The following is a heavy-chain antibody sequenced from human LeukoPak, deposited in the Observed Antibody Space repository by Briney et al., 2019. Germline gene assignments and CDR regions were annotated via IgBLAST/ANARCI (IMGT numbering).Heavy chain of an antibody. V-gene: IGHV4-59*01. CDR3: ARDFGYSSSWYTGPNWFDP. D-gene: IGHD6-13*01. CDR2: IYYSGST. Sequence: PSETLSLTCTVSGGSISSYYWSWIRQPPGKGLEWIGYIYYSGSTNYNPSLKSRVTISVDTSKNQFSLKLSSVTAADTAVYYCARDFGYSSSWYTGPNWFDPWGQGTLVTVSS. J-gene: IGHJ5*02. CDR1: GGSISSYY.